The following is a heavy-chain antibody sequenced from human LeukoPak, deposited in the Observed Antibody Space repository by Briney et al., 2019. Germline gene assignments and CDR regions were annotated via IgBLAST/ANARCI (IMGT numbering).Heavy chain of an antibody. Sequence: PGGSLRLSCAASGFTFSSYSMNWVRQAPGKGLELVSSISSSSSYIYYADSVKGRFTISRDNAKNSLYLQMNSLRAEDTALYYCARVLSAAGFDFDYWGQGTLVTVSS. CDR1: GFTFSSYS. V-gene: IGHV3-21*01. CDR2: ISSSSSYI. D-gene: IGHD3-10*01. CDR3: ARVLSAAGFDFDY. J-gene: IGHJ4*02.